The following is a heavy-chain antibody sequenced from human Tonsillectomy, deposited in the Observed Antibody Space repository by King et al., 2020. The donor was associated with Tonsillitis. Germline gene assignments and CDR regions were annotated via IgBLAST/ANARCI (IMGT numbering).Heavy chain of an antibody. V-gene: IGHV3-15*01. J-gene: IGHJ4*02. CDR3: TSVDY. CDR2: IKSKTSGETA. CDR1: GFTFSSDW. Sequence: CAASGFTFSSDWMNWVRQAPGKGLEWVARIKSKTSGETADYPASVKGRFTISRDDSKNTLYLQMNSLTTEDTAVYYCTSVDYWGQGPLVTVSS.